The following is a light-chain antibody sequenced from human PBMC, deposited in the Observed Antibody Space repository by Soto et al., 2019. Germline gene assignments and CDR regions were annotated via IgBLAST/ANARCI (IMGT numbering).Light chain of an antibody. J-gene: IGLJ3*02. Sequence: SVLTQPASVSGSPGQSITISCTGTSSVVGSYNLVSWYQQHPGKAPKLMIYEVSKRPSGVSNRFSGSKSGNTASLTISGLQAEDEADYYCCSYAGSSTLAFGGGTKVTVL. CDR3: CSYAGSSTLA. V-gene: IGLV2-23*02. CDR1: SSVVGSYNL. CDR2: EVS.